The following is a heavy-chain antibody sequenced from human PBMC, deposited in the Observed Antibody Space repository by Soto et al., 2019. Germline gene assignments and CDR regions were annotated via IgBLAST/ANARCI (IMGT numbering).Heavy chain of an antibody. J-gene: IGHJ4*02. CDR1: GGTFSSYT. Sequence: QVQLVQSGAEVKKPGSSVKVSCKASGGTFSSYTISWVRQAPGQGLEWMGRIIPILGIANYAQKFQGRVTITADKSTSTAYMELNSLRAEDTAVYYCAREEYQLPKSYDGVYYFDYWGQGTLVTVSS. D-gene: IGHD2-2*01. CDR2: IIPILGIA. CDR3: AREEYQLPKSYDGVYYFDY. V-gene: IGHV1-69*08.